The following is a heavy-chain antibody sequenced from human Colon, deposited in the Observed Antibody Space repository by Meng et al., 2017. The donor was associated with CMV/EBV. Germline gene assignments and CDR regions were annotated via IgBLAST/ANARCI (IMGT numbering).Heavy chain of an antibody. CDR3: ARDVPTVEELGNWFDP. J-gene: IGHJ5*02. D-gene: IGHD4-23*01. Sequence: SRFIFSTYAMNWVRQAPGKGLEWVAVISDDGNNNYYADSVKGRFTISRDNSKNTLYLQMNSLRAEDTAVYYCARDVPTVEELGNWFDPWGQGTLVTVSS. V-gene: IGHV3-30-3*01. CDR1: RFIFSTYA. CDR2: ISDDGNNN.